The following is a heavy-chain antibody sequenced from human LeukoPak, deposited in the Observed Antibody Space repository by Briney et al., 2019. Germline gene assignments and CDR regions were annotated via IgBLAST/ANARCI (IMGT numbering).Heavy chain of an antibody. J-gene: IGHJ6*03. CDR2: ISGSGGNT. V-gene: IGHV3-23*01. Sequence: PGGSLRLSCEVSGFTFSSYAMSWVRQAPGKGLEWVSAISGSGGNTFYADSVKGRFTISRDNSNNTLYLQMNSLRADDTAVYYCAKNIRQLGNYYYYMDVWGKGTTVTVSS. CDR1: GFTFSSYA. D-gene: IGHD7-27*01. CDR3: AKNIRQLGNYYYYMDV.